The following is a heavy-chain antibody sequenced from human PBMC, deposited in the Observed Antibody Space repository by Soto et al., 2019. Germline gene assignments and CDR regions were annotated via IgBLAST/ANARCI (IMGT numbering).Heavy chain of an antibody. CDR3: AREEIDGSGSYYNYYYYYMDV. D-gene: IGHD3-10*01. CDR2: INAGNGNT. Sequence: GASVKVSCKASGYTFTSYAMHWVRQAPGQRLEWMGWINAGNGNTKYSQKFQGRVTITRDTSASTAYMELSSLRSEDTAVYYCAREEIDGSGSYYNYYYYYMDVWGKGTTVTVSS. J-gene: IGHJ6*03. V-gene: IGHV1-3*01. CDR1: GYTFTSYA.